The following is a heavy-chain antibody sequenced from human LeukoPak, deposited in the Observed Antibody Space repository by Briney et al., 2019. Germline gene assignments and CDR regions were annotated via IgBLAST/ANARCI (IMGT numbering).Heavy chain of an antibody. Sequence: PGGSLKLSCAASGFTFSSYAMHWVRQAPGKGLEWVAVISYDGSNKYYADSVKGRFTISRDNSKNALYLQMNSLRAEDTAVYYCARGATYYYDSSGYSDDYWGQGTLVTVSS. CDR1: GFTFSSYA. J-gene: IGHJ4*02. CDR2: ISYDGSNK. D-gene: IGHD3-22*01. V-gene: IGHV3-30-3*01. CDR3: ARGATYYYDSSGYSDDY.